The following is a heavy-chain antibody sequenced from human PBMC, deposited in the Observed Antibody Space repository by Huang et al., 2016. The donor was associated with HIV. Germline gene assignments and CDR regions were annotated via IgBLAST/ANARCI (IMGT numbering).Heavy chain of an antibody. CDR1: GGSISSSSYY. D-gene: IGHD2-2*01. V-gene: IGHV4-39*01. J-gene: IGHJ3*02. CDR3: ARHMDCSSSSCLAGGHERGPFDM. CDR2: IYYSGST. Sequence: QLQLQESGPGLVKPSETLSLTCSVSGGSISSSSYYWGWIRQPPGKGLEWIGSIYYSGSTSYNPSLKSRVTISVDTSKNQFSRRLSSVTAADTSVYYCARHMDCSSSSCLAGGHERGPFDMWGQGTMVTVSS.